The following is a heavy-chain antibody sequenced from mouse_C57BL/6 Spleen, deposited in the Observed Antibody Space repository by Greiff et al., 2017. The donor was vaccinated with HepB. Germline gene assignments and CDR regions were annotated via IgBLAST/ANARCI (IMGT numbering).Heavy chain of an antibody. V-gene: IGHV10-1*01. CDR1: GFSFTTYA. CDR3: ARFGDGYSLDY. D-gene: IGHD2-3*01. J-gene: IGHJ2*01. Sequence: EVQRVESGGGLVQPKGSLKLSCAASGFSFTTYAMNWVRQAPGKGLEWVARIRSKSNNYATYYADSVKDRFTISRDDSESMLYLQMNNLKTEDTAMYYCARFGDGYSLDYWGQGTTLTVSS. CDR2: IRSKSNNYAT.